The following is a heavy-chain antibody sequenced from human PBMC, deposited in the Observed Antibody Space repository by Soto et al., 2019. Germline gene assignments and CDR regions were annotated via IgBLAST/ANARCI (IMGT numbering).Heavy chain of an antibody. Sequence: GGSLRLSCAASGFTFSSYGMHWVRQAPGKGLEWVAVIWYDGSNKYYADSVKGRFTISRDNSKNTLYLQMNSLRAEDTAVYYCARDRRFLEWLYDYYYGMDVWGQGTTVTVS. V-gene: IGHV3-33*01. D-gene: IGHD3-3*01. CDR1: GFTFSSYG. CDR2: IWYDGSNK. CDR3: ARDRRFLEWLYDYYYGMDV. J-gene: IGHJ6*02.